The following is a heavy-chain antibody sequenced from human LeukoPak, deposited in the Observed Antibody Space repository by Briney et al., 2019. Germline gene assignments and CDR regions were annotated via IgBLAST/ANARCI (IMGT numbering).Heavy chain of an antibody. CDR3: TRASGYDYLHDY. V-gene: IGHV3-15*01. Sequence: GGSLRLSCAASGFTFSNPWMSWVRQAPGGGREWVGRIKSKTDGGTTDYAAPVKGRFTISRDDSKNTLYLQMNSLKTEDTAVYYCTRASGYDYLHDYWGQGTLVTVSS. CDR1: GFTFSNPW. CDR2: IKSKTDGGTT. J-gene: IGHJ4*02. D-gene: IGHD5-12*01.